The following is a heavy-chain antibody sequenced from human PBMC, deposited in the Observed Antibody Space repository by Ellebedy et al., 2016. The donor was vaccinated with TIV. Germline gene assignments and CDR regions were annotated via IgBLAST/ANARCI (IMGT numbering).Heavy chain of an antibody. CDR1: GFSFRSYW. CDR2: INQGGSEK. Sequence: GESLKISCGSSGFSFRSYWMTWVRQAPGKGLEWVANINQGGSEKYYVDSVKGRFTISRDNAKNSLYLQMNSLRAEDTSVYYCATDGSYGDYRSPAHAFVIWGQGTVVAVSS. CDR3: ATDGSYGDYRSPAHAFVI. D-gene: IGHD4-17*01. J-gene: IGHJ3*02. V-gene: IGHV3-7*01.